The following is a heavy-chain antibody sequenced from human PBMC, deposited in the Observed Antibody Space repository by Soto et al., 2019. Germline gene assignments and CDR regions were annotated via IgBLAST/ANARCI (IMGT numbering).Heavy chain of an antibody. J-gene: IGHJ6*03. CDR3: ARDLIQVRGVLYYYYYMDV. Sequence: QVQLVQSGAEVKKPGASVKVSCKASGYTFTSYYMHCVRQAPGQGLEWMGIINPSGGSTSYAQKFQGRVTMTRDTSTSTVYMELSSLRSEDTAVYYCARDLIQVRGVLYYYYYMDVWGKGTTVTVSS. V-gene: IGHV1-46*03. CDR2: INPSGGST. D-gene: IGHD3-10*01. CDR1: GYTFTSYY.